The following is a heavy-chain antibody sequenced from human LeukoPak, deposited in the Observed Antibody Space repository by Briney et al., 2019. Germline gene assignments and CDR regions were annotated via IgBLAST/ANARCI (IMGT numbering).Heavy chain of an antibody. CDR2: INAGNGNT. CDR3: ARDSGAVPAAMWRVKESYFDY. D-gene: IGHD2-2*01. Sequence: ASVKVSCKASGYTFTSYGISWVRQAPGQGLEWMGWINAGNGNTKYSQKIQGRVTITRDTSASTAYMELSSLRSEDTAVYYCARDSGAVPAAMWRVKESYFDYWGQGTLVTVSS. J-gene: IGHJ4*02. CDR1: GYTFTSYG. V-gene: IGHV1-18*04.